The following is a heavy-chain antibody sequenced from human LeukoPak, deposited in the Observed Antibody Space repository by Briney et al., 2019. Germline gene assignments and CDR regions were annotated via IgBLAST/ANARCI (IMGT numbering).Heavy chain of an antibody. V-gene: IGHV3-30*04. D-gene: IGHD3-22*01. J-gene: IGHJ4*02. CDR1: GFTFSSYA. Sequence: GRSLGLSCAASGFTFSSYAMHWVRQAPGKGLEWVAVISYDGSNKYYADSVKGRFTISRDNSKNTLYLQMNSLRAEDTAVYYCAREGGVKYYYDSSGYYYPFFDYWGQGTLVTVSS. CDR2: ISYDGSNK. CDR3: AREGGVKYYYDSSGYYYPFFDY.